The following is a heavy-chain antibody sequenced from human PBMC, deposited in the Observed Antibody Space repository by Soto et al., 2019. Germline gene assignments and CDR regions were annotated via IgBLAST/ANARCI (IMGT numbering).Heavy chain of an antibody. J-gene: IGHJ4*02. D-gene: IGHD3-22*01. CDR1: GYTFTSYG. CDR3: ARDHPYYYDSSGYHYFDY. Sequence: QVKLVQSGAEVKKPGASVKVSCKASGYTFTSYGISWVRQAPGQGLEGMGWISAYNGNTNYTQKLPGRVTMTTDTSTSTAYMELRSLRSDDTAVYYCARDHPYYYDSSGYHYFDYWGQGTLVTVSS. V-gene: IGHV1-18*01. CDR2: ISAYNGNT.